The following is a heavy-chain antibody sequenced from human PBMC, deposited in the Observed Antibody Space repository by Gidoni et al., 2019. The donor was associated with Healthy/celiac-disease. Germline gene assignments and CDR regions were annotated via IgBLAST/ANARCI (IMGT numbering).Heavy chain of an antibody. CDR3: ARSGLDWNYYYYGMDV. CDR1: GGSISSYY. J-gene: IGHJ6*02. Sequence: QVQLQESGPGLVKPSETLSLTCTVSGGSISSYYWSWIRQPPGKGLEWIGYIYYSGSTNYNPSLKSRVTISVDTSKNQFSLKLSSVTAADTAVYYCARSGLDWNYYYYGMDVWGQGTTVTVSS. CDR2: IYYSGST. V-gene: IGHV4-59*01. D-gene: IGHD1-1*01.